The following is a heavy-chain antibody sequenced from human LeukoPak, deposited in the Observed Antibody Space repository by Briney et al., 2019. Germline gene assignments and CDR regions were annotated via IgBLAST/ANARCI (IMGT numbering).Heavy chain of an antibody. Sequence: ASVKVSCKASGYTFTSYAMHWVRQAPGQRLEWMGWINAGNGNTKYSQKFQGRVTITRDTSASTAYMELSSLRSEDTAVYYCARDLGYTSTAARSFDYWGQGNPGHRLL. CDR3: ARDLGYTSTAARSFDY. CDR1: GYTFTSYA. J-gene: IGHJ4*02. D-gene: IGHD3-16*02. V-gene: IGHV1-3*01. CDR2: INAGNGNT.